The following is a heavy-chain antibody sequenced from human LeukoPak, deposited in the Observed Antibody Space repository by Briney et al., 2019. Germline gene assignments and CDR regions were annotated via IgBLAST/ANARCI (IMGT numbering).Heavy chain of an antibody. CDR1: GGSISSGGYS. CDR3: ARSILTGYFDY. J-gene: IGHJ4*02. CDR2: IYHSGST. D-gene: IGHD3-9*01. Sequence: SQTLSLTCAVSGGSISSGGYSWSWIRQPPGKGLEWIGYIYHSGSTYHNPSLKSRVTISVDRSKNQFSLKLSSVTAADTAVYYCARSILTGYFDYWGQGTLVTVPS. V-gene: IGHV4-30-2*01.